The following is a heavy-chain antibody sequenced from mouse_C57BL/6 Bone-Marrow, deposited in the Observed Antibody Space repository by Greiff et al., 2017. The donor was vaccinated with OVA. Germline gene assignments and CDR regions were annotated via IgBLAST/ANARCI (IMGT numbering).Heavy chain of an antibody. CDR2: IHPNSGST. V-gene: IGHV1-64*01. D-gene: IGHD1-1*01. Sequence: QVQLQQPGAELVKPGASVKLSCKASGYTFTSSWMHWVKQRPGQGLEWIGMIHPNSGSTNYNEKFKSKATLTVDKSSSTAYMPHSSLTSEDSAVYYGASGLLRSFYCDYWGQGTTLTVSS. J-gene: IGHJ2*01. CDR1: GYTFTSSW. CDR3: ASGLLRSFYCDY.